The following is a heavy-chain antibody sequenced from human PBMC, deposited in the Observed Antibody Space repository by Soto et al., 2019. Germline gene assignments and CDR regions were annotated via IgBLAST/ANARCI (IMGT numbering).Heavy chain of an antibody. J-gene: IGHJ4*02. CDR3: VTERRNYEFDY. V-gene: IGHV3-33*01. CDR1: GFTFSTFG. Sequence: QVPLVESGGGVVQPGRSLRLSCAASGFTFSTFGMHWVRQSPGKGLEWVAVIWNGRNSEDYADSVKGRFTISRDNSKDALYLQMNSLRAEDAAMYDCVTERRNYEFDYWGQGILVTVSS. D-gene: IGHD1-7*01. CDR2: IWNGRNSE.